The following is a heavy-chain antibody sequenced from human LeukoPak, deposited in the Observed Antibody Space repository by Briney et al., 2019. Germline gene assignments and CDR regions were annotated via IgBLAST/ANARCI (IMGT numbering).Heavy chain of an antibody. J-gene: IGHJ4*02. V-gene: IGHV1-18*01. Sequence: GASVKVSCKASGYTINTYGIAWVRQAPGQGLEWMGRISAYNGNTKYTQKFQGRVTMTEDTSTDTAYMELSSLRSEDTAVYYCATYNSGSYYFDYWGQGTLVTVSS. CDR2: ISAYNGNT. D-gene: IGHD1-26*01. CDR3: ATYNSGSYYFDY. CDR1: GYTINTYG.